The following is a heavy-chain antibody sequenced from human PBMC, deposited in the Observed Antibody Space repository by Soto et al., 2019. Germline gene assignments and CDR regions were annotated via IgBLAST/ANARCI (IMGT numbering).Heavy chain of an antibody. CDR1: GGSISSYY. J-gene: IGHJ6*03. V-gene: IGHV4-59*08. Sequence: SETLSLTCTVSGGSISSYYWSWIRQPPGKGLEWIGYIYYSGSTNYNPSLKSRVTISVDTSKNQFSLKLSSVTAADTAVYYCARHARITMVRGVIINDYYYMDVWGKGTTVTVSS. D-gene: IGHD3-10*01. CDR3: ARHARITMVRGVIINDYYYMDV. CDR2: IYYSGST.